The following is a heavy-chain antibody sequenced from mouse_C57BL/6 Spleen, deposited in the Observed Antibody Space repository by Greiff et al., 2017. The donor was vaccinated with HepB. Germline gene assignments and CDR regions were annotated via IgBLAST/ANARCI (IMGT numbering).Heavy chain of an antibody. CDR2: ISSGSSTI. CDR1: GFTFSDYG. J-gene: IGHJ4*01. Sequence: EVQVVESGGGLVKPGGSLKLSCAASGFTFSDYGMHWVRQAPEKGLEWVAYISSGSSTIYYADTVKGRFTISSDTAKNTLFMQMTSLRSEDTAMYYCASQDGNFYYYAMDYWGQGTSVTVSS. CDR3: ASQDGNFYYYAMDY. D-gene: IGHD2-1*01. V-gene: IGHV5-17*01.